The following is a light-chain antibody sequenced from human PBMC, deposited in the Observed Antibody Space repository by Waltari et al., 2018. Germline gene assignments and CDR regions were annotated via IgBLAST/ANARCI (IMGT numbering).Light chain of an antibody. CDR2: AAS. CDR1: QGIRVD. V-gene: IGKV1-17*01. J-gene: IGKJ3*01. CDR3: LQHNSYPFT. Sequence: DIQMTQSPSSLSASVGDRVTITCRASQGIRVDLGWYQQKPGRAPKRLIYAASRLQSGVPSRFGGSGSGTEFTLTISSLEPEDFGTYYCLQHNSYPFTFGPGTKVDIK.